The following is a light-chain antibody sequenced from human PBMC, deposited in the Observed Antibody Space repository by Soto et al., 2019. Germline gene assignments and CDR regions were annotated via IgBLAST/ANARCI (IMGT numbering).Light chain of an antibody. Sequence: DIQMNQSPYTLSASVGDRVTITCRASQSISSWLAWYQHKPREAPKLLIYKASTLESGVPSRFSGRGAGTEFTLTICSLQPDDFANYYCYQHSSGSYTFGQGTKLEIK. J-gene: IGKJ2*01. CDR2: KAS. V-gene: IGKV1-5*03. CDR3: YQHSSGSYT. CDR1: QSISSW.